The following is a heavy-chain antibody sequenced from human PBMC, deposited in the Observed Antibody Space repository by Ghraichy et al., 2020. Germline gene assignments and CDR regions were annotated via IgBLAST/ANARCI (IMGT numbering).Heavy chain of an antibody. J-gene: IGHJ4*02. D-gene: IGHD3-10*01. CDR2: TRNRANSYTT. Sequence: GSLRLSCAASGFTFSDHYMDWVRQAPGKGLEWVGRTRNRANSYTTEYAASVKGRFTISRDDSKNSLYLHMNSLKTEDTAMYYCTRSNYGLIDSWGQGTLVTVSS. CDR3: TRSNYGLIDS. V-gene: IGHV3-72*01. CDR1: GFTFSDHY.